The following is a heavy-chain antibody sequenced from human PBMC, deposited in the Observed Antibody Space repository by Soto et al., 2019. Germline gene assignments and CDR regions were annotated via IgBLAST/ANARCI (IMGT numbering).Heavy chain of an antibody. J-gene: IGHJ4*02. V-gene: IGHV1-8*01. CDR1: GYTFTSYD. CDR2: MNPNSGNT. D-gene: IGHD3-22*01. Sequence: ASVKVSCKASGYTFTSYDINWVRQATGQGLEWMGWMNPNSGNTGYAQKFQGRVTITADESTSTAYMELSSLRSEDTAVYYCARGMNYYDSSGYSPGPCYCDYRGKRTLVTVCS. CDR3: ARGMNYYDSSGYSPGPCYCDY.